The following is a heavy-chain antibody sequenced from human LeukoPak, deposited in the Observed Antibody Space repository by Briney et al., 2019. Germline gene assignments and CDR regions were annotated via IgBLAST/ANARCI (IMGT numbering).Heavy chain of an antibody. CDR2: IWYEGSDK. V-gene: IGHV3-33*01. Sequence: GGSLRLSCAASGLTFRIYGMHWVRQAPGRGLECVAVIWYEGSDKHYADSVKGRFTISRDNSKSTLYLQLNSLRAEDTAVYYCARGSSSWYYFDYWGQGTLVTVSS. CDR3: ARGSSSWYYFDY. J-gene: IGHJ4*02. D-gene: IGHD6-13*01. CDR1: GLTFRIYG.